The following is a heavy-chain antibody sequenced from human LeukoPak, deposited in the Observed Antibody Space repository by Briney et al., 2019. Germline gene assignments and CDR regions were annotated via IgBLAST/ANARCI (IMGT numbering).Heavy chain of an antibody. Sequence: GGSLRLSCAGSKFTVSSNYMSWVRQAPGKGLDWVSVLYSGGIRYYAGSVQGRFTISRDSSKNTLYPQMNYLLPEDTAVYYCASGDCTNGICPDYWGQGTQVTVSS. V-gene: IGHV3-66*02. CDR2: LYSGGIR. D-gene: IGHD2-8*01. CDR3: ASGDCTNGICPDY. CDR1: KFTVSSNY. J-gene: IGHJ4*02.